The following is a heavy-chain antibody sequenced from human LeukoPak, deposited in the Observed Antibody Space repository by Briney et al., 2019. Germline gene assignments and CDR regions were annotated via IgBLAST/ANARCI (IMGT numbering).Heavy chain of an antibody. Sequence: GGSLRLSCAASGFTFSSYAMSWVRQAPGKGLEWVSAISAGGGSTYYADSVKGRFTISGDNSKNTLYLQMNSLRAEDTAVYYCARGIRTVGDFDYWGQGTLVTVSS. CDR1: GFTFSSYA. CDR3: ARGIRTVGDFDY. D-gene: IGHD1-26*01. V-gene: IGHV3-23*01. CDR2: ISAGGGST. J-gene: IGHJ4*02.